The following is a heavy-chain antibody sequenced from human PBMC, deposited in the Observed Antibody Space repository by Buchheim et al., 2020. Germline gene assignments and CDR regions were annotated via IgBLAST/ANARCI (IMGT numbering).Heavy chain of an antibody. D-gene: IGHD6-13*01. J-gene: IGHJ5*02. CDR2: INHSGST. V-gene: IGHV4-34*01. Sequence: QVQLQQWGAGLLKPSETLSLTCAVYGGSFSGYYWSWIRQPPGKGLEWIGEINHSGSTNYNPSLKSRVTISVDTSKNQFYLKLSSVTAADTAVYYCARGVRYSSSWFSGYNWFDPWGQGTL. CDR1: GGSFSGYY. CDR3: ARGVRYSSSWFSGYNWFDP.